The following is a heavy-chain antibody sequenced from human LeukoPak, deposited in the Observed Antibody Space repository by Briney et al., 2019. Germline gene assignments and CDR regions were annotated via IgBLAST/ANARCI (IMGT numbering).Heavy chain of an antibody. CDR3: ARDPRGWTHIVVVPAALDY. CDR1: GFNFSSYG. CDR2: IWYDGSNK. Sequence: PGRSLRLSCAASGFNFSSYGMHWVRQAPGKGLEWVAVIWYDGSNKYYADSVKGRFTISRDNSKNTLYLQMNSLRAEDTAVYYCARDPRGWTHIVVVPAALDYWGQGTLVTVSS. J-gene: IGHJ4*02. V-gene: IGHV3-33*01. D-gene: IGHD2-2*01.